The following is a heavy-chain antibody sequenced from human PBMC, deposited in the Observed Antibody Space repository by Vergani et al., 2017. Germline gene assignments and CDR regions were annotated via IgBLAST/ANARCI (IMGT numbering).Heavy chain of an antibody. Sequence: QAQLQQWGAGLLKPSETLSLTCAIYGGSFNDYWWTWIRQPPGKGLEWIGEIRNDGITNYSPSLKSRVTISIDTSTHQFSLNLRSVTAADTAVYYCARGGYCTNGVCFTLFDVWGQGAMVTVSS. D-gene: IGHD2-8*01. CDR3: ARGGYCTNGVCFTLFDV. CDR2: IRNDGIT. CDR1: GGSFNDYW. V-gene: IGHV4-34*01. J-gene: IGHJ4*02.